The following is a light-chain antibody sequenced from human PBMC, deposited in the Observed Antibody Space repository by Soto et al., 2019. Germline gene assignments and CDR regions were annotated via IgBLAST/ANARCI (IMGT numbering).Light chain of an antibody. CDR2: GAS. CDR1: QSVSSN. CDR3: QQYNNWPPWT. J-gene: IGKJ2*02. V-gene: IGKV3-15*01. Sequence: EIVMTQSPATQSVSPGERATLSCRASQSVSSNLAWYQQKPGQAPRLLIYGASTRATGIPARFSGSRSGTEFTLTISSLQSEDFAVYYCQQYNNWPPWTFGQGTNLEIK.